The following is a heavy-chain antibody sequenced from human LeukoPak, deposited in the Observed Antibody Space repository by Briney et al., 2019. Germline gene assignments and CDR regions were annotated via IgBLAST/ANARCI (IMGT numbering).Heavy chain of an antibody. D-gene: IGHD3-10*01. CDR2: IYYSGST. CDR1: GGSISSGDYY. CDR3: ARVIRHLYSWFDP. V-gene: IGHV4-30-4*01. J-gene: IGHJ5*02. Sequence: SQTLSLTCTVSGGSISSGDYYWGWIRQPPGTGLEWLGYIYYSGSTYYNPSLKSRVTISVDTSKNQFSLKLSSVTAADTAVYYCARVIRHLYSWFDPWGQGTLVTVSS.